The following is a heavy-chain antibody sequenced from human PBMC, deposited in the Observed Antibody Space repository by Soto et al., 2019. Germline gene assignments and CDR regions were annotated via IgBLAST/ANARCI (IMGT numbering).Heavy chain of an antibody. J-gene: IGHJ1*01. CDR2: IIPVFQTA. D-gene: IGHD2-15*01. CDR1: GGLFSSYP. CDR3: ARVNWGYCSGDSCPLGSEYFQY. Sequence: QEQLVQSGAEVKKPGSSVKVSCKASGGLFSSYPISWVRQVPGQGLEWMGGIIPVFQTAYYTQRFQGRVTITADESTNTAYMELSSLRSEDTAIYYCARVNWGYCSGDSCPLGSEYFQYWGQGTLVTVSS. V-gene: IGHV1-69*01.